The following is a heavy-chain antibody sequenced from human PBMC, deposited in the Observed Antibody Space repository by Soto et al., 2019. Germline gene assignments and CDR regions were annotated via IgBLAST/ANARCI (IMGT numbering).Heavy chain of an antibody. J-gene: IGHJ5*02. CDR3: ARGGYYDILAGKNWFDP. CDR1: GGSISSYY. CDR2: IYYRGST. D-gene: IGHD3-9*01. V-gene: IGHV4-59*01. Sequence: SETLSLTCTVSGGSISSYYWSWIRQPPGKGLEWIGYIYYRGSTNYNPSLKSRVTISVDTAKHQFSLKLSSVTAADTAVYYCARGGYYDILAGKNWFDPWGQGTLVTVSS.